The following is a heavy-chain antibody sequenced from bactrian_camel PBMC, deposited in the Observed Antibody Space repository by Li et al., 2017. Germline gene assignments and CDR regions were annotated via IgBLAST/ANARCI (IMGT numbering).Heavy chain of an antibody. CDR3: VTVGRDWYFGS. Sequence: ESGGGLVQPGGSLRLSCVASGFAFSTYYMGWVRQAPGKGLEWVSAVSSGGGVTYYADSVKGRFTISRDNAKNTVYLQMNSLQSEDTALYYRVTVGRDWYFGSWGQGTQVTVS. D-gene: IGHD6*01. J-gene: IGHJ4*01. CDR1: GFAFSTYY. CDR2: VSSGGGVT. V-gene: IGHV3S40*01.